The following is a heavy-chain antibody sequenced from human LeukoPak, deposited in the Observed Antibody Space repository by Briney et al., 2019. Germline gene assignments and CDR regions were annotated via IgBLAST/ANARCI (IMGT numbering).Heavy chain of an antibody. CDR3: ARDLGYYYGSGSYYNDDDAFDI. J-gene: IGHJ3*02. CDR2: IIPILGIA. D-gene: IGHD3-10*01. Sequence: VASVKVSCKASGGTFSSYAISWVRQAPGQGLEWMGRIIPILGIANYAQKFQGRVTITADKSTSTAYMELSSLRSEDTAVHYCARDLGYYYGSGSYYNDDDAFDIWGQGTMVTVSS. V-gene: IGHV1-69*04. CDR1: GGTFSSYA.